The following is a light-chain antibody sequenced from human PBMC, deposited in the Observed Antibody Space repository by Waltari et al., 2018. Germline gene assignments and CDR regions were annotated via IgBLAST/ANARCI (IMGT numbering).Light chain of an antibody. CDR2: GAS. CDR3: QQYGSSTGLT. V-gene: IGKV3-20*01. CDR1: QSVSSSY. J-gene: IGKJ4*01. Sequence: EIVLTQSPGTLSLSPGERATLSCRASQSVSSSYLAWYQQKPGQAPRLLIYGASSRATGIPDRCSGSGSGTDFTLTISRLEPEDCAMFYCQQYGSSTGLTFGGGTKVEIK.